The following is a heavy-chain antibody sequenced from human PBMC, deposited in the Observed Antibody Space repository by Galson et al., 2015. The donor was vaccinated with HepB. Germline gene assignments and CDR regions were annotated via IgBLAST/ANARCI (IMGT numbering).Heavy chain of an antibody. Sequence: SLRLSCAASGFTFSSYAMHWVRQAPGKGLEWVAVISYDGSNKYYADSVKGRFTISRDNSKNTLYLQMNSLRAEDTAVYYCARGVFKIGAYSYGPTAYWGQGTLVTVAS. D-gene: IGHD5-18*01. CDR2: ISYDGSNK. V-gene: IGHV3-30*04. CDR1: GFTFSSYA. J-gene: IGHJ4*02. CDR3: ARGVFKIGAYSYGPTAY.